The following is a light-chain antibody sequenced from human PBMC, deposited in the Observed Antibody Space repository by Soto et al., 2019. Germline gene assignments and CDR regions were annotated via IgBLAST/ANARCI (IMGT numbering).Light chain of an antibody. Sequence: EIVLTQSPATLSLSPGERATLSWMAIQSVRTYLSYVAWYQQKPGQAPRLLIYGASSRATGIPDRFSGSGSGTEFTLTISSLQPDDFATYFCQQSYSTPPWTFGQGTKVDIK. CDR3: QQSYSTPPWT. CDR1: QSVRTYLSY. CDR2: GAS. J-gene: IGKJ1*01. V-gene: IGKV3-20*01.